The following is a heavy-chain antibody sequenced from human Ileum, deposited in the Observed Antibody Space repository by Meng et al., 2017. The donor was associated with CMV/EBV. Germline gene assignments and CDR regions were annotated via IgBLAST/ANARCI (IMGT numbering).Heavy chain of an antibody. CDR3: ARDIYEFCSSTFES. CDR1: GYTFTNFA. J-gene: IGHJ5*01. V-gene: IGHV1-3*01. D-gene: IGHD2-2*01. Sequence: ASGYTFTNFAIQWVHHAPGQRLEWMGGINPGSNHTKYSQKFQGRVTITRDTSANTAYMDLSSLRSEDTAVYFCARDIYEFCSSTFESWGQGTLVTVSS. CDR2: INPGSNHT.